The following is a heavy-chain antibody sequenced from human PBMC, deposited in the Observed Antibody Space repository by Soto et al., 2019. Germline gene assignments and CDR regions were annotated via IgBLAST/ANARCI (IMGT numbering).Heavy chain of an antibody. D-gene: IGHD3-10*01. CDR1: GYTLTSNY. Sequence: GASVKASCKASGYTLTSNYMHWVRQAPGQGLEWMGIINPSGGSTSYAQKFQGRVTMTRDTSTSTVYMELSSLRSEDTAVYYCARDLFSDGSGSYIPDYYYYGMDVWGQGTTVTVSS. V-gene: IGHV1-46*01. CDR2: INPSGGST. J-gene: IGHJ6*02. CDR3: ARDLFSDGSGSYIPDYYYYGMDV.